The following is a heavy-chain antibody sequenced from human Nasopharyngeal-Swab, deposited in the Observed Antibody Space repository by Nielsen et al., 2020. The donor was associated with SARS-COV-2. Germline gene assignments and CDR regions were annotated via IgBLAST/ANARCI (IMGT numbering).Heavy chain of an antibody. Sequence: GESLKISCAASGFTFSSYAMNWVRQGPGKGLEWVSSISSSRSYIYYADSVKGRFTISRDNAKNSLYLQMNSLRAEDTAVYYCARASEITIFGVVQHWDYWGQGTLVTVSS. CDR3: ARASEITIFGVVQHWDY. D-gene: IGHD3-3*01. V-gene: IGHV3-21*01. J-gene: IGHJ4*02. CDR1: GFTFSSYA. CDR2: ISSSRSYI.